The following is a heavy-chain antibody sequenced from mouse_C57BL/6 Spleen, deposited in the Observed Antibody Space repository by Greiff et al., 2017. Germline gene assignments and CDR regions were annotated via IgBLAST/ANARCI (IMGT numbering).Heavy chain of an antibody. J-gene: IGHJ2*01. CDR2: IDPSDSET. CDR3: AREYDYDDFDY. Sequence: QVQLKQPGAELVRPGSSVKLSCKASGYNFTSYWMHWVKQRPIQGLEWIGNIDPSDSETHYNQKFKDKATLTVDKSSSTAYMQLSSLTSEDSAVYYCAREYDYDDFDYWGQGTTLTVSS. D-gene: IGHD2-4*01. V-gene: IGHV1-52*01. CDR1: GYNFTSYW.